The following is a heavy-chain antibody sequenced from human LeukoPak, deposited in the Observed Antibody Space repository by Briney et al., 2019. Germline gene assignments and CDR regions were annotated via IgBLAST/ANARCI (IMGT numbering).Heavy chain of an antibody. CDR3: AKGGYSTPFDP. J-gene: IGHJ5*02. V-gene: IGHV3-33*06. CDR1: GFSFSSYG. Sequence: TGGSLRLSCAASGFSFSSYGMHWVRQAPGKGLEWVAVIWYDGSYKFYADSVKGRFTISRDNSKNTLYLQMNSLRAEDTALYYCAKGGYSTPFDPWGQGTLVTVSS. D-gene: IGHD1-26*01. CDR2: IWYDGSYK.